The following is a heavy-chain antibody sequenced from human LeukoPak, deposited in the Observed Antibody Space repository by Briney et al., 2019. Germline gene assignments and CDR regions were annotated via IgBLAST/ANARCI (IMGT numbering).Heavy chain of an antibody. D-gene: IGHD6-6*01. V-gene: IGHV4-59*01. J-gene: IGHJ6*03. CDR3: ARARSGYSSSSGYYYYYMDV. CDR1: GGSISSYY. CDR2: IYYSGST. Sequence: SEALSLTCTVSGGSISSYYWSWIRQPPGKGLEWIGYIYYSGSTNYNPSLKSRVTISVDTSKNQFSLKLSSVTAADTAVYYCARARSGYSSSSGYYYYYMDVWGKGTTVTVSS.